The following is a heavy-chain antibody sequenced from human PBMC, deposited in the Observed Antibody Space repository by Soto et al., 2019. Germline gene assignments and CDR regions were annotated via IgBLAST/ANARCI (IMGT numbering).Heavy chain of an antibody. CDR3: ARRYGGAFDI. CDR1: GGSISSYY. CDR2: IYYSGSS. D-gene: IGHD4-17*01. V-gene: IGHV4-59*01. J-gene: IGHJ3*02. Sequence: QVQLQESGPGLVKPSETLSLTCTVSGGSISSYYWSWIRQPPGKGLEWIGYIYYSGSSNYNPSLKGRVTISVDLSKNQFSLKLSSVTAADTAVYYGARRYGGAFDIWGQGTMVTVSS.